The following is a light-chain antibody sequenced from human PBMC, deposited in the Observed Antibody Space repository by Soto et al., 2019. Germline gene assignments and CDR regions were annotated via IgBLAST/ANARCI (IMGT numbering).Light chain of an antibody. CDR3: QQSNKCTLT. CDR2: AAS. J-gene: IGKJ4*01. CDR1: QGIGSW. Sequence: IQMTQSPSSVSASVVDRVTITVRASQGIGSWLAWYQHKPGKAPMLLIYAASSLQSGFQSRVSGSGYGTEFTLNISSLQSEDFEIYYCQQSNKCTLTFGGGTKV. V-gene: IGKV1-12*01.